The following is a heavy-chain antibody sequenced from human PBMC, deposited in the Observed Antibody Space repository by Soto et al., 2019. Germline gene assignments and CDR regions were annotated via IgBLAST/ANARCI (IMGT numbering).Heavy chain of an antibody. V-gene: IGHV3-23*01. CDR3: AKXLARFRSFDY. Sequence: GGSLRLSCAASGFTFISYAMSWVLQAPWKGLEWVSAISGSGGSTYYADSVKGRFTISRDNSKNTLYLQMNSLRAEDTAVYYCAKXLARFRSFDYWGQGTLVTVPS. CDR1: GFTFISYA. CDR2: ISGSGGST. J-gene: IGHJ4*02. D-gene: IGHD3-16*01.